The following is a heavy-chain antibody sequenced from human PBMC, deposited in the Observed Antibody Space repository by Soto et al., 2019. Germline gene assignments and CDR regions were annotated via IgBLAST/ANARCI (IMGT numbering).Heavy chain of an antibody. J-gene: IGHJ4*02. CDR3: ARDIEAYVATIGIFDY. CDR2: IIPILGIA. Sequence: ASVKVSCKASGGTFSSYTISWVRQAHGQGLEWMGRIIPILGIANYAQKFQGRVTITADKSTSTAYMELSSLRSEDTAVYYCARDIEAYVATIGIFDYWGQGTLVTVSS. D-gene: IGHD5-12*01. CDR1: GGTFSSYT. V-gene: IGHV1-69*04.